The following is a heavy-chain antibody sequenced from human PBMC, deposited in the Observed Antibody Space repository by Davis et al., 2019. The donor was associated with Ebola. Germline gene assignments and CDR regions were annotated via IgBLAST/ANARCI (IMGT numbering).Heavy chain of an antibody. J-gene: IGHJ6*02. CDR3: ARVRWFGELLGYYYGMDV. Sequence: GESLKISCAASGFTFSSYSMNWVRQAPGKGLEWVSSISSSSSYIYYADSVKGRFTISRDNDKNSLYLQMNSLRAEDTAVYYCARVRWFGELLGYYYGMDVWGQGATVTVSS. V-gene: IGHV3-21*01. CDR2: ISSSSSYI. CDR1: GFTFSSYS. D-gene: IGHD3-10*01.